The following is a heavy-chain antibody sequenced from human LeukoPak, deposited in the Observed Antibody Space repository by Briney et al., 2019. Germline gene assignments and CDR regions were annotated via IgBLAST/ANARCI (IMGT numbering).Heavy chain of an antibody. CDR3: ARDGALDY. Sequence: ASVKVSCKASGFTFTDYYMHWARQAPGQGLEWMGWINPNTGVTNRAQKFQGRVTMTRDTSITTACMELTRLKSDDTAVYYCARDGALDYWGQGTLVTVSS. J-gene: IGHJ4*02. CDR2: INPNTGVT. V-gene: IGHV1-2*02. CDR1: GFTFTDYY. D-gene: IGHD3-16*01.